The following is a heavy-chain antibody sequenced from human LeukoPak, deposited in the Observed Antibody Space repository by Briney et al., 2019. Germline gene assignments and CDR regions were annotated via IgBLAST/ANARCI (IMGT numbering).Heavy chain of an antibody. J-gene: IGHJ5*02. V-gene: IGHV1-46*01. Sequence: ASVKVSCKASGYTFTSYYMHWVRQAPGQGLEWMGIINPSGGSTSYAQKFQGRVTMTRDTSTSTVYMELSSLRSEDTAVYYCAREVAAAAQVFDPWGQGTLVTVS. CDR3: AREVAAAAQVFDP. CDR2: INPSGGST. CDR1: GYTFTSYY. D-gene: IGHD6-13*01.